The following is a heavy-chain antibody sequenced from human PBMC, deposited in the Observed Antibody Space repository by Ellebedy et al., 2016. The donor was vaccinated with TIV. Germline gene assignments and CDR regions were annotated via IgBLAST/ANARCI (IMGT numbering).Heavy chain of an antibody. V-gene: IGHV7-4-1*02. D-gene: IGHD6-13*01. Sequence: AASVKVSCKASGYSFINYAMNWVRQAPGQGLEWMGWINTNTGNPTYAQGFTGRFAFSLDTSVSTAYLHISSLKAEDTAIYYCARAAAAGFFWYFDLWGRGTLVTVSS. CDR2: INTNTGNP. CDR1: GYSFINYA. CDR3: ARAAAAGFFWYFDL. J-gene: IGHJ2*01.